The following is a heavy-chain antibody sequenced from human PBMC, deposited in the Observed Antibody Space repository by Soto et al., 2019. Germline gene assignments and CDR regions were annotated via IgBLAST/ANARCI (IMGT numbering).Heavy chain of an antibody. V-gene: IGHV3-23*01. Sequence: EVQLLESGGGLVQPGGSLRLSCAASGFTFSSYAMSWVRQAPGQGLEWVSAISGSGGSTYYADSVKGRFTISRDNSENTLYLQMNSLRAEDTAVYYCANDRYDYIWGSYRLVTPLNFDYWGQGTLVTVSS. D-gene: IGHD3-16*02. CDR1: GFTFSSYA. CDR3: ANDRYDYIWGSYRLVTPLNFDY. CDR2: ISGSGGST. J-gene: IGHJ4*02.